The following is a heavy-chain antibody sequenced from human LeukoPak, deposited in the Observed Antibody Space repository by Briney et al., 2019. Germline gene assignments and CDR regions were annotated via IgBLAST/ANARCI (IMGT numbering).Heavy chain of an antibody. Sequence: GGSLRLSCAASGFTFTSYAMNWVRQAPGKGLEWVSGISGSGGSTYYADSVKGRFSISRDNSKNALYLQLNSLRVEDTAEYYCAKAHGGSYHSGIDWGQGTLVIVSS. V-gene: IGHV3-23*01. D-gene: IGHD1-26*01. J-gene: IGHJ4*02. CDR3: AKAHGGSYHSGID. CDR1: GFTFTSYA. CDR2: ISGSGGST.